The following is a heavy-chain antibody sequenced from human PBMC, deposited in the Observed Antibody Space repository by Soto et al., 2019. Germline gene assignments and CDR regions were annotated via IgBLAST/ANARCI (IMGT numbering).Heavy chain of an antibody. CDR3: ARIRGGPNMVRGVNWFDP. J-gene: IGHJ5*02. CDR1: GFSLSNARMG. CDR2: IFSNDEK. Sequence: QVTLKESGPVLVKPTATLTLTCTVSGFSLSNARMGLSWIRQPPGKALEWLGHIFSNDEKSYSTTMKSRLTIYKDTSKSQVVLTMTNMDPVDTATYYCARIRGGPNMVRGVNWFDPWGQGNLVTVSS. D-gene: IGHD3-10*01. V-gene: IGHV2-26*01.